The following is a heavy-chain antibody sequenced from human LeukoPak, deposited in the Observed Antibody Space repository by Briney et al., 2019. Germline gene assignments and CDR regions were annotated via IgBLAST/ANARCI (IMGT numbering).Heavy chain of an antibody. J-gene: IGHJ4*02. D-gene: IGHD3-22*01. CDR1: GFTFSDYN. Sequence: GGSLRLSCAASGFTFSDYNINWVRQAPGKGLEWVSYISTSGRAIFYADSVKGRFTISRDNAKNSLFLQMNSLRDEDTAVYYCARVPLYDRSGYYFDYWGLGTLVTVSS. CDR3: ARVPLYDRSGYYFDY. V-gene: IGHV3-48*02. CDR2: ISTSGRAI.